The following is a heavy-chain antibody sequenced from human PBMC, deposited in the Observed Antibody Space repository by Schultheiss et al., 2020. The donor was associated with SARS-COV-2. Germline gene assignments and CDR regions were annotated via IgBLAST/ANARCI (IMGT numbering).Heavy chain of an antibody. J-gene: IGHJ5*02. Sequence: SETLSLTCTVSGGSISSSSYYWGWIRQPPGKGLEWIGSIYYSGSTYYNPSLKSRVTISVDTSKNQFSLKLSSVTAADTAVYYCARGQAKAEQWLANNWFDPWGQGTLVTVSS. D-gene: IGHD6-19*01. CDR2: IYYSGST. CDR1: GGSISSSSYY. CDR3: ARGQAKAEQWLANNWFDP. V-gene: IGHV4-39*01.